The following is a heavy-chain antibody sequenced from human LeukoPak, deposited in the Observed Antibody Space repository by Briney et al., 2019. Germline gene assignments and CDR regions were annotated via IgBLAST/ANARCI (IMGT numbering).Heavy chain of an antibody. V-gene: IGHV4-31*03. CDR3: ARGPYGGNPPVY. CDR2: IYYSGST. Sequence: SETLSLTCTVSGDSISSGGYYWNWIRQHPGKGLEWIGYIYYSGSTCYNPSLKSRVTISVDTSKNQFSLKLSSVTAADTAVYYCARGPYGGNPPVYWGQGTLVTVSS. D-gene: IGHD4-23*01. CDR1: GDSISSGGYY. J-gene: IGHJ4*02.